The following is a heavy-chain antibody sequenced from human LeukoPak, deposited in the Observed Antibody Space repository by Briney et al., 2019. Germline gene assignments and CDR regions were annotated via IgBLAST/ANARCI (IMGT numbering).Heavy chain of an antibody. V-gene: IGHV4-34*01. CDR1: GGSFSGYY. CDR2: INHSGST. Sequence: SETLSLTCAVYGGSFSGYYWSWIRQPPGKGLEWIGEINHSGSTNYNPSLKSRVTISVDTSKNQFSLKLSSVTAADTAVYYCARVGEPAAVKGSYNWFDPWGQGTLVTVSS. D-gene: IGHD2-2*01. CDR3: ARVGEPAAVKGSYNWFDP. J-gene: IGHJ5*02.